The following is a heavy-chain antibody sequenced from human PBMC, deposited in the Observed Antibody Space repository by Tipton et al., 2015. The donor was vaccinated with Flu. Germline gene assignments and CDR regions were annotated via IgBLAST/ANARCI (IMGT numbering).Heavy chain of an antibody. CDR2: IYYSGNT. J-gene: IGHJ4*02. CDR1: GGSISCYY. V-gene: IGHV4-59*01. Sequence: TLSLTCTVSGGSISCYYWSWIRQPPGKRLEWIGYIYYSGNTKYNPSLKSRVTISVDTSKNQFSLKLSSVTAADTAVYYCARTPPRGGFDYWGQGTLVTVSS. CDR3: ARTPPRGGFDY.